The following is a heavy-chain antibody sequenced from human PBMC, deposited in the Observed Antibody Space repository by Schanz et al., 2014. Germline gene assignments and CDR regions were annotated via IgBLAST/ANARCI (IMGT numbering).Heavy chain of an antibody. CDR3: ARDRLECGAECYSVEVFEI. CDR2: ISGYTGDT. V-gene: IGHV1-18*01. D-gene: IGHD2-21*01. J-gene: IGHJ4*02. Sequence: QVQLVQSGAEVKKPGASVKVSCKASGYDFHIYAYSWVRQAPGQGPEWIGWISGYTGDTKYAQKFQHRVNMTTDRTTSTAYMELRSLRSDDTAVYYCARDRLECGAECYSVEVFEIWGQGTLVIVSS. CDR1: GYDFHIYA.